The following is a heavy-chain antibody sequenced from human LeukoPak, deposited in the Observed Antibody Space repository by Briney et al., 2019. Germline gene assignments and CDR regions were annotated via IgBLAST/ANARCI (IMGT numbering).Heavy chain of an antibody. CDR1: GYTFTTYS. CDR2: ISGYTGDT. Sequence: ASVTVSCKASGYTFTTYSISWVRQAPGQGLEWMGWISGYTGDTNYTQKFQDRVTMTTDTSTSTAYMELRSLRSDDTGVYFCSRERARPVTGTWLEYYFWGQGTLVTVSS. CDR3: SRERARPVTGTWLEYYF. D-gene: IGHD6-19*01. V-gene: IGHV1-18*01. J-gene: IGHJ4*02.